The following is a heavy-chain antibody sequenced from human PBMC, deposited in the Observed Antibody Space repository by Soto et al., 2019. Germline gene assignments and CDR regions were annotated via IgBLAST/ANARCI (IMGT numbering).Heavy chain of an antibody. D-gene: IGHD3-10*01. Sequence: PGGSLRLSCAASGFTFSGSAMHWVRQASGKGLEWVGRIRSKANSYATAYAASVKGRFTISRDDSKNTAYLQMNSLKTEDTAVYYCTRPPQWPTGSDWFDPWGQGTLVTVSS. CDR1: GFTFSGSA. J-gene: IGHJ5*02. CDR3: TRPPQWPTGSDWFDP. CDR2: IRSKANSYAT. V-gene: IGHV3-73*01.